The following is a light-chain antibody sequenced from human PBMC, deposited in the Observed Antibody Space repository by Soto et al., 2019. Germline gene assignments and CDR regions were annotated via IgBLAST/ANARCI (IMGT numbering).Light chain of an antibody. CDR3: QTWDTTTL. CDR1: NGHSSFA. J-gene: IGLJ2*01. CDR2: FNSDGSH. Sequence: QLVLTQSPSASASLGASVKLTCTLSNGHSSFAIAWHQQQPEKGPRYLMKFNSDGSHNRGDGIPDRFSGSSSGAERYLTISSVQSDDEADYYCQTWDTTTLFGGGTKLTVL. V-gene: IGLV4-69*01.